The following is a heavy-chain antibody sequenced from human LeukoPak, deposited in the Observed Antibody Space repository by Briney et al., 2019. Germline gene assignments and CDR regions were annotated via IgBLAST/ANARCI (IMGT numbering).Heavy chain of an antibody. CDR1: GGSISRSNW. J-gene: IGHJ2*01. Sequence: PSETLYLTCAVSGGSISRSNWWSWVRQAPGKGLEWVSVIYSGGSTYYADSVKGRFTISRDNSKNTLYLQVNSLRAEDTAVYYCARDYYSSSWPYQVWYFDLWGRGTLVTVSS. V-gene: IGHV3-66*01. CDR2: IYSGGST. D-gene: IGHD6-13*01. CDR3: ARDYYSSSWPYQVWYFDL.